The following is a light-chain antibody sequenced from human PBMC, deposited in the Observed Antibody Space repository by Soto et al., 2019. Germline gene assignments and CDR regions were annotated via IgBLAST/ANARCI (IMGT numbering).Light chain of an antibody. V-gene: IGKV3-11*01. CDR2: DAS. J-gene: IGKJ1*01. Sequence: EIVLTQSPATLSMSPGDRATLSCRASQSVSTYLAWYQQKPGQAPRLLIYDASTRATGIPARFSGSGSGTDFTLTISSLEPEDFALHYCQQRGNWPRTFGQGTKVEIK. CDR1: QSVSTY. CDR3: QQRGNWPRT.